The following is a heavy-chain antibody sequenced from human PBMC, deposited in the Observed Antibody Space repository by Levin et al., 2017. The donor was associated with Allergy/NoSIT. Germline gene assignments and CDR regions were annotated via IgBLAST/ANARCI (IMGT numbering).Heavy chain of an antibody. CDR2: ISSSSSYI. Sequence: ASVKVSCAASGFTFSSYSMNWVRQAPGKGLEWVSSISSSSSYIYYADSVKGRFTISRDNAKNSLYLQMNSLRAEDTAVYYCAAEINAFDIWGQGTMVTVSS. CDR1: GFTFSSYS. D-gene: IGHD2-15*01. J-gene: IGHJ3*02. CDR3: AAEINAFDI. V-gene: IGHV3-21*01.